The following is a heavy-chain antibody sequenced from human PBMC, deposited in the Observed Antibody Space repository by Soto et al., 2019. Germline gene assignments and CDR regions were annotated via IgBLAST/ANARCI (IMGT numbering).Heavy chain of an antibody. V-gene: IGHV4-61*01. Sequence: QLQLQESGPGLVKPSETLSLTCSVSGGSVTSGSYYWSWIRQPPGKGLEWIGYIYSSGGTSYNPSPKSRLTISVDTSKNQFSLKLTSVTAADTAVYYSVRDGDGYNNWGQGTLVTVSS. D-gene: IGHD5-12*01. CDR3: VRDGDGYNN. CDR2: IYSSGGT. J-gene: IGHJ4*02. CDR1: GGSVTSGSYY.